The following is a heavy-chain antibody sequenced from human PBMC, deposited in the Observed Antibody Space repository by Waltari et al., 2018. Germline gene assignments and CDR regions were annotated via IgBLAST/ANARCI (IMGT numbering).Heavy chain of an antibody. J-gene: IGHJ4*02. Sequence: QVQLQQWGAGLLKPSETLSLTCAVYGGSFSGYYWSWIRQPPGKGLEWIGEINHSGSTNDTPSLKSRVTISVDTSKNQFSLKLSSGTAADTAVYYCARWYYYGSGSYPRYFDYWGQGTLVTVSS. CDR1: GGSFSGYY. V-gene: IGHV4-34*01. CDR3: ARWYYYGSGSYPRYFDY. CDR2: INHSGST. D-gene: IGHD3-10*01.